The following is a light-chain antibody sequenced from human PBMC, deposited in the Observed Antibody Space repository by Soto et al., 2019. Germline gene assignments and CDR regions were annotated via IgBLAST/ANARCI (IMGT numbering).Light chain of an antibody. Sequence: EKVMRQSPATLSVSPWKRAALSCRASQSMCSGNFAWYQQKPGQAPRLLIYGASTRATGIPARFSGSGSGTEFTLTISSLPSEDFAVYHCQQYNNWPRTFGQGTKVEIK. CDR1: QSMCSGN. CDR2: GAS. CDR3: QQYNNWPRT. V-gene: IGKV3-15*01. J-gene: IGKJ1*01.